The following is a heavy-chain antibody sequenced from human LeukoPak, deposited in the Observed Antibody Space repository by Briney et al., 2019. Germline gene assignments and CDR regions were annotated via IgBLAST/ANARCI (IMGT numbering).Heavy chain of an antibody. CDR3: ARVWYDSGNHLYFYYGLDV. Sequence: GASVKVSCKASGYTFTTYGITWVRQAPGQGLEWMGWVSAYSGETDYAQNLQGRVTMTTDTSTSTAYMELTTLRSGDTAVYYCARVWYDSGNHLYFYYGLDVWGQGTTVTVSS. CDR2: VSAYSGET. D-gene: IGHD3-22*01. V-gene: IGHV1-18*01. J-gene: IGHJ6*02. CDR1: GYTFTTYG.